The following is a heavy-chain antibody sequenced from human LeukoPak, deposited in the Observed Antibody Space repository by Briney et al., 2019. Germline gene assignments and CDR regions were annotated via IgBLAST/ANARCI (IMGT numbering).Heavy chain of an antibody. CDR2: IDPSGGHT. CDR1: AYTFSNYL. V-gene: IGHV1-46*01. D-gene: IGHD3-10*01. CDR3: ARDLGLRGVTNWFDP. J-gene: IGHJ5*02. Sequence: ASVKVSCKASAYTFSNYLMHWVRQAPGQGLDWMGMIDPSGGHTDYAQKFQGRVTMTRDTSTSTVYKELSSLRSEDAAVYYCARDLGLRGVTNWFDPWGQGTLVTVSS.